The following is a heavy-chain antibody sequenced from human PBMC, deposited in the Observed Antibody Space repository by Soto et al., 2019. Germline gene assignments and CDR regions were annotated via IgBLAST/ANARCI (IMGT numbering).Heavy chain of an antibody. D-gene: IGHD6-19*01. Sequence: GASVKVSCKTSGYTFSNYGINWVRQAPGQGLEWMGWISGYNGNKNYAQTVQGRVTMTTDTSTGTVYMELRSLKSDDTAIYYCSRFIMVGGWFDPNYYHGMDVWGQGTTVTVSS. J-gene: IGHJ6*02. CDR3: SRFIMVGGWFDPNYYHGMDV. CDR2: ISGYNGNK. V-gene: IGHV1-18*01. CDR1: GYTFSNYG.